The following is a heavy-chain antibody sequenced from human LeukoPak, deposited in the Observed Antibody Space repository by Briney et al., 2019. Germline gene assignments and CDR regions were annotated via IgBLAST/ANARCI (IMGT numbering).Heavy chain of an antibody. CDR1: GFTFDNYG. CDR3: AREGYYYDSSGSYDY. J-gene: IGHJ4*02. Sequence: GGSLRLSCAASGFTFDNYGMSWVRQAPGKGLEWVSGINWNGGSTGYADSVKGRFTISRDNAKNSLYLQMNRLRAEDTALYYCAREGYYYDSSGSYDYWGQGTLVTVSS. CDR2: INWNGGST. D-gene: IGHD3-22*01. V-gene: IGHV3-20*04.